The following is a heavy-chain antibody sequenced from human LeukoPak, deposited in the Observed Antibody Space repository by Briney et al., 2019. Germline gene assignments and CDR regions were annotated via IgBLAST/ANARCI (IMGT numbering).Heavy chain of an antibody. D-gene: IGHD3-9*01. CDR2: VYYSGST. J-gene: IGHJ4*02. V-gene: IGHV4-39*01. CDR3: ARRGRGPYDILTGTVDY. CDR1: GGSISSSSYY. Sequence: PPETLCLTCTVSGGSISSSSYYWGWIRQPPGKGLEWIGSVYYSGSTYYNPSLKSRVTISVHTSKNQFSLKLSSVTAADTAVYYCARRGRGPYDILTGTVDYWGQGTLRTVSS.